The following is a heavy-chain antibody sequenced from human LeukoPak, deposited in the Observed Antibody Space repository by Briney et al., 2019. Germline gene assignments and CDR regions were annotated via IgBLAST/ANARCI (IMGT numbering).Heavy chain of an antibody. J-gene: IGHJ6*03. CDR3: ARAIHAGYYGSGSSYYYYYMDV. D-gene: IGHD3-10*01. Sequence: ASVKVSCKASGYTFTSYYMHWVRQAPGQGLEWMGIINPSGGSTSYAQKFQGRVTMTRDMSTSTVYMELSSLRSEDTAVYYCARAIHAGYYGSGSSYYYYYMDVWGKGTTVTISS. V-gene: IGHV1-46*01. CDR1: GYTFTSYY. CDR2: INPSGGST.